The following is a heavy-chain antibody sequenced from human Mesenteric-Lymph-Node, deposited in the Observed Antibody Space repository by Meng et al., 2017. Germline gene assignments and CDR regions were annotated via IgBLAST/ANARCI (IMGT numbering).Heavy chain of an antibody. D-gene: IGHD3-16*02. Sequence: ASVKVSCKASGYTFTSYDINWVRQATGQGLEWMGWMNPNSGNTGYAQKFQGRVTITRNTSISTAYMELSSLRSEDTAVYYCARESYDYVWGSYRLGANWFDPWGQGTLVTVSS. J-gene: IGHJ5*02. CDR2: MNPNSGNT. CDR1: GYTFTSYD. CDR3: ARESYDYVWGSYRLGANWFDP. V-gene: IGHV1-8*03.